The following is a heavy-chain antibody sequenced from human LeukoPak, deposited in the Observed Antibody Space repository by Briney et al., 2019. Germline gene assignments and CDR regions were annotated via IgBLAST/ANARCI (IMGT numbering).Heavy chain of an antibody. D-gene: IGHD5-12*01. Sequence: ASVKVFCKASGYTFTGYYMHWVRQAPGQGLEWMGWINPNSGGTNYAQKFQGRVTMTRDTSISTAYMELSRLRSDDTAVYYCARDLYGIVATILNYWGQGTLVTVSS. CDR1: GYTFTGYY. V-gene: IGHV1-2*02. CDR2: INPNSGGT. CDR3: ARDLYGIVATILNY. J-gene: IGHJ4*02.